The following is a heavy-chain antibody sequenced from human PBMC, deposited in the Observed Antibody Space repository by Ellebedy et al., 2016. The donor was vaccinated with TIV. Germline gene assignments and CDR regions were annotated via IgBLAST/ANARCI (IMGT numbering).Heavy chain of an antibody. CDR3: ARSPQGGDRRYFDI. CDR1: GGSSSGYY. V-gene: IGHV4-34*01. CDR2: IHKSGTI. J-gene: IGHJ2*01. D-gene: IGHD2-21*01. Sequence: MPGGSLRLSCAVYGGSSSGYYWTWIRRSPGKGLEWIAEIHKSGTIYYNPSLKSRVTILIDTSKNQVSLKLSSVTAADTAIYFCARSPQGGDRRYFDIWGRGTLVTVSS.